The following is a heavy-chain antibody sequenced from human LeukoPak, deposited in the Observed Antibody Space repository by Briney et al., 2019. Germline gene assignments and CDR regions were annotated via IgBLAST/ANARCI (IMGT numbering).Heavy chain of an antibody. CDR2: ISYDGSNK. Sequence: GGSLRLSCAASGFTFSSYGMHWVRQAPGKGLEWVAVISYDGSNKYYADSVKGRFTISRDNSKNTLYLQMNSLRAEDTAVYYCAKDTELIVGAFDYWGQGTLVTVSS. D-gene: IGHD1-26*01. CDR3: AKDTELIVGAFDY. CDR1: GFTFSSYG. V-gene: IGHV3-30*18. J-gene: IGHJ4*02.